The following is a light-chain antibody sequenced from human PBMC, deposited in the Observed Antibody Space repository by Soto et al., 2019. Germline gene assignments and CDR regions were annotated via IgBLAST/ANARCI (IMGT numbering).Light chain of an antibody. CDR3: AAWDDSLNARGV. J-gene: IGLJ3*02. CDR1: RSNIGSNA. V-gene: IGLV1-44*01. CDR2: NDN. Sequence: QSVLTQPPSASGTPGQRVTISCSGSRSNIGSNAVSWYQQLPGTAPKLLIYNDNQRPSGVPDRFSASKSGTSASLAISGLQSEDEGDYYGAAWDDSLNARGVFGGGTKVTVL.